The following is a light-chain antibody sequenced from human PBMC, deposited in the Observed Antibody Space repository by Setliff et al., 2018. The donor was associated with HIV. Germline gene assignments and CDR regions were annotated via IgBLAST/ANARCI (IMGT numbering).Light chain of an antibody. CDR2: EVR. CDR3: SSYAITNTLP. CDR1: SSDVGGYSY. J-gene: IGLJ1*01. V-gene: IGLV2-14*01. Sequence: GSPGQSITISCTGTSSDVGGYSYVSWYQQHPGKAPKLIIYEVRNRPSGVSNRFSGAKSGNTASLTISGLQAEDEADYYCSSYAITNTLPFGTGTKVTVL.